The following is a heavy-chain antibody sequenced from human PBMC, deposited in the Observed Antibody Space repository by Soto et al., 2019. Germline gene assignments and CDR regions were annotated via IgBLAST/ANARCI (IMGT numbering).Heavy chain of an antibody. J-gene: IGHJ3*02. CDR1: GFTFSSYG. CDR2: ISYDGSNK. Sequence: QVQLVESGGGVVQPGRSLRLSCAASGFTFSSYGMHWVRQAPGKGLEWVAVISYDGSNKYYADSVKGRFTISRDNSKNTLYLQMKSRRAEDTAVYYCAKDLRGHYACDIWGQGTMVTVSS. CDR3: AKDLRGHYACDI. V-gene: IGHV3-30*18. D-gene: IGHD4-17*01.